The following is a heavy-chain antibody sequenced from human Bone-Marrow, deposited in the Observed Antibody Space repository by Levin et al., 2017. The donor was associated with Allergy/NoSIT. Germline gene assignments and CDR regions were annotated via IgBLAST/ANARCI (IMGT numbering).Heavy chain of an antibody. J-gene: IGHJ2*01. D-gene: IGHD4-23*01. Sequence: GGSLRLSCAASDFSFNNYWMNWVRQAPGKGLVWVSRIKPDGSSTTYADSVKGRFTTSRDNAKHTVYLQMNSLRADDTAVYYGVRDGGTVAAHDWYFDLWGRGTLVTVSS. CDR3: VRDGGTVAAHDWYFDL. CDR1: DFSFNNYW. CDR2: IKPDGSST. V-gene: IGHV3-74*01.